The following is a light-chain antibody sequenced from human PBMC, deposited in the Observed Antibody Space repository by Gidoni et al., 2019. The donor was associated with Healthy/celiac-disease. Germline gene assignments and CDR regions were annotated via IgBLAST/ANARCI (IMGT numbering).Light chain of an antibody. CDR2: GAS. J-gene: IGKJ2*01. V-gene: IGKV3-20*01. CDR3: QQYDSTPYT. CDR1: QSVSSSY. Sequence: EIVLTQPPGTLSWSPGERATLSCRASQSVSSSYLAWYQQKPGQAPKLLIYGASSRATGIPDRFSGSGSGTDFTLTISRLEPEDFAVYYCQQYDSTPYTFGHGTKVEIK.